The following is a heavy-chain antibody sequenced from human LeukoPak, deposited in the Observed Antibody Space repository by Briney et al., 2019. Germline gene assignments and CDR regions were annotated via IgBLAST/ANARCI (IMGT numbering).Heavy chain of an antibody. Sequence: GGSLRLSCAASGFTFSSYGTHWVRQAPGKGLEWVAVIWYDGSNKYYADSVKGRFTISRDNSKNTLYLQMNSLRAEDTAVYYCAREAFTVSYYNAGFDYWGQGTLVTVSS. CDR1: GFTFSSYG. CDR3: AREAFTVSYYNAGFDY. J-gene: IGHJ4*02. V-gene: IGHV3-33*01. CDR2: IWYDGSNK. D-gene: IGHD1-26*01.